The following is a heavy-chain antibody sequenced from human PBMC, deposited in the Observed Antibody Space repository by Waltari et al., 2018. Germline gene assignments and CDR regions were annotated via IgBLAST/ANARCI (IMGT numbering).Heavy chain of an antibody. J-gene: IGHJ4*02. D-gene: IGHD5-18*01. CDR1: GFTFSIYS. CDR3: ARDRNSYGSWAGY. Sequence: EVQLVASGGGLFKPGGSLRLSCTASGFTFSIYSLNWIRQAPGKGLEWVSAISSSSSYIYYADSVKGRFTISRDNAKNSLYLQMNSLRAEDTAVYYCARDRNSYGSWAGYWGQGTLVTVSA. V-gene: IGHV3-21*01. CDR2: ISSSSSYI.